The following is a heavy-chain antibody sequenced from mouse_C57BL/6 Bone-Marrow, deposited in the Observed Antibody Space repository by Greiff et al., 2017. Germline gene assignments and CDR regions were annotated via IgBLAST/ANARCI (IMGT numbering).Heavy chain of an antibody. J-gene: IGHJ2*01. V-gene: IGHV14-2*01. Sequence: EVQLQQSGAELVKPGASVKLSCTASGFNIKDYYIHWVKQRTEQGLEWIGRIDPEDGETKYAPKFQDKATITADTSSNTAYLQLSSLTSEDTAVYSFSRSLFYYGTNYWGQGTTLTVSS. CDR2: IDPEDGET. D-gene: IGHD1-1*01. CDR1: GFNIKDYY. CDR3: SRSLFYYGTNY.